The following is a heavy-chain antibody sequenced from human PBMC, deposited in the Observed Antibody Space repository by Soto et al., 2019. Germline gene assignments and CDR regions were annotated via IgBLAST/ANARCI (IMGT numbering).Heavy chain of an antibody. J-gene: IGHJ4*02. Sequence: EVQLVESGGGLVQPGGSLRLSCAASGFTFSSYSMNWVRQAPGKGLEWVSYISSSSSTIYYADSVKGRFTISGDNAKNSRYLQMNSLRAEDTAVYSCARDQHNRPNWGQGTLFTVSS. CDR3: ARDQHNRPN. CDR1: GFTFSSYS. CDR2: ISSSSSTI. D-gene: IGHD1-1*01. V-gene: IGHV3-48*01.